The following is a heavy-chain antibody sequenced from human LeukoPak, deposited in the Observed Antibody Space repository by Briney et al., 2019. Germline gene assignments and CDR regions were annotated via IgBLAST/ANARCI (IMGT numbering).Heavy chain of an antibody. CDR1: GGSISSYY. CDR3: ARDYGDYSFTNYYYYGMDV. J-gene: IGHJ6*02. Sequence: PSETLSLTCTVSGGSISSYYWSWIRQHPGKGLEWIGYIYYSGSTYYNPSLKSRVTISVDTSKNQFSLKLSSVTAADTAVYYCARDYGDYSFTNYYYYGMDVWGQGTTVTVSS. D-gene: IGHD4-17*01. CDR2: IYYSGST. V-gene: IGHV4-59*06.